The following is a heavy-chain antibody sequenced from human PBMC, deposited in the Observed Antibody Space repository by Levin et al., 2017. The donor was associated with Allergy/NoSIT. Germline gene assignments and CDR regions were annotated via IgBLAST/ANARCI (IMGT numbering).Heavy chain of an antibody. J-gene: IGHJ3*02. Sequence: GGSLRLSCAASGFTFSTYSMNWVRQAPGKGLEWVSSISSSSSYIYYADSVKGRFTISRDNAKNSLYLQMNSLRAEDTAVYYCARDVGARDGYNDAFDIWGQGTMVTVSS. CDR1: GFTFSTYS. D-gene: IGHD5-24*01. CDR2: ISSSSSYI. V-gene: IGHV3-21*01. CDR3: ARDVGARDGYNDAFDI.